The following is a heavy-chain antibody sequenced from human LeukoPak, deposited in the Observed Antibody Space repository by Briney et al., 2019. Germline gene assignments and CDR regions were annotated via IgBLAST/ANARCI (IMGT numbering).Heavy chain of an antibody. J-gene: IGHJ6*03. CDR2: INNDGSGK. CDR3: ARDDGDV. CDR1: GFTFSNYW. V-gene: IGHV3-7*01. Sequence: QSGGSLRLSCAASGFTFSNYWVKWVRQAPGKGPEWVASINNDGSGKYFVDSVKDRFTISRDNAKNSLYLQINSLKVEDTAIYYCARDDGDVWGIGTTVTVSS.